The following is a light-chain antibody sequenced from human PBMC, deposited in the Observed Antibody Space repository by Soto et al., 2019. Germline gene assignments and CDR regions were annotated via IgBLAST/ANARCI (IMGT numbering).Light chain of an antibody. Sequence: QSALTQPASVSGSPGQSIAISCTGTSSDIGAYAYVSWYQQHPGKIPKLIVFDVNYRPSGVSSRFSGSKSGNTASLTISGLQAEDEADYYCSSYTRSSSVIFGGGTKLT. V-gene: IGLV2-14*03. CDR2: DVN. J-gene: IGLJ2*01. CDR3: SSYTRSSSVI. CDR1: SSDIGAYAY.